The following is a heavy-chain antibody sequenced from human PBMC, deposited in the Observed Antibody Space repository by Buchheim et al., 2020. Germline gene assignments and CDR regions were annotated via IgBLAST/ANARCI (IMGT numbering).Heavy chain of an antibody. CDR1: GASVSSGTFY. CDR3: ARDPSSGYDGEVGT. CDR2: IYYSGST. D-gene: IGHD3-22*01. V-gene: IGHV4-61*01. J-gene: IGHJ5*02. Sequence: QVQLQESGPRLVKPSETLSPTCTASGASVSSGTFYWSWIRQPPGKGLEWIGSIYYSGSTNYNPSVKGRVTISVDTSKNQFSLKLTSVNAADTAVYYCARDPSSGYDGEVGTWGQGTL.